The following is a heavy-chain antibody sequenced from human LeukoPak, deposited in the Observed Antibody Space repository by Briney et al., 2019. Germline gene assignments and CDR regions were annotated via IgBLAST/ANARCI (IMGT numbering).Heavy chain of an antibody. J-gene: IGHJ4*02. CDR1: GYTFTSYD. CDR3: ARGLSRTSLFTRGGVRFDY. D-gene: IGHD5/OR15-5a*01. V-gene: IGHV1-8*01. CDR2: VYPIRSNP. Sequence: ASVHVTCKATGYTFTSYDINWVRQATGQGMAWMGWVYPIRSNPGHAHELQARVTMTRNPSISTAYMELSSLRSEDTAVYYCARGLSRTSLFTRGGVRFDYWGQGTLVTVSS.